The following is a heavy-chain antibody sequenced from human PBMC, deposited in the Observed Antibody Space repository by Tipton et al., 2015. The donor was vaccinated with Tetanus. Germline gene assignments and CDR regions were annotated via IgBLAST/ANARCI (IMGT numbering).Heavy chain of an antibody. CDR1: GGSFRSGDHY. J-gene: IGHJ4*02. Sequence: TLSLTCTVSGGSFRSGDHYWSWIRQPPGKGLEWIGYIYYSGNSDYNPSLKSRATLSVDTSNNQFSLKLNSVTAADMAVYYCARLASYSNHLDAWGQGALVTVSS. CDR3: ARLASYSNHLDA. D-gene: IGHD4-11*01. V-gene: IGHV4-30-4*01. CDR2: IYYSGNS.